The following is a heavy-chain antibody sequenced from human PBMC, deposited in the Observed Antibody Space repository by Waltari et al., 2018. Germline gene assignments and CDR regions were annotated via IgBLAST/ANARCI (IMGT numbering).Heavy chain of an antibody. D-gene: IGHD3-10*01. CDR1: GGSISSSNW. V-gene: IGHV4-4*02. J-gene: IGHJ4*02. Sequence: QVQLQESGPGLVKPSGTLSLTCAVSGGSISSSNWWSWVRQPPGKGLEWIGEIYHSGRTNYNPSLKSRVTISVDKSKNQFSLKLSSVTAADTAVYYCARSPYYYGSGSYLGYWGQGTLVTVSS. CDR2: IYHSGRT. CDR3: ARSPYYYGSGSYLGY.